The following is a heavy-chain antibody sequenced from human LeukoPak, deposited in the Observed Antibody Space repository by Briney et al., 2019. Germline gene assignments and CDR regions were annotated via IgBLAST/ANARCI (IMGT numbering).Heavy chain of an antibody. V-gene: IGHV3-7*04. CDR3: ARARYGSGGHFFDF. Sequence: GGSLRLSCAASGFNFNSYWMSWVRQAPGKGLECVANIKQDGSEIYFVDSVKGRFTISRDNAKSSLYLQMNSLRGEDTAVYYCARARYGSGGHFFDFWGQGALVTVSS. CDR2: IKQDGSEI. CDR1: GFNFNSYW. J-gene: IGHJ4*02. D-gene: IGHD3-10*01.